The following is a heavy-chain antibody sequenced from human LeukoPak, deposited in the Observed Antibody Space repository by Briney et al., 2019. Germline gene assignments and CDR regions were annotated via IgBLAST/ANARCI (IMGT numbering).Heavy chain of an antibody. V-gene: IGHV5-51*01. CDR3: ARRGYCSGGSCFSMAFDI. D-gene: IGHD2-15*01. J-gene: IGHJ3*02. CDR1: GYTFTTYW. CDR2: IYPGDSDT. Sequence: ESLKISCKGSGYTFTTYWIGWVRQMPGKGLEWMGIIYPGDSDTRYSPSFQGQVTISADKSISTAYLQWSSLKASDTAMYYCARRGYCSGGSCFSMAFDIWGQGTMVTVSS.